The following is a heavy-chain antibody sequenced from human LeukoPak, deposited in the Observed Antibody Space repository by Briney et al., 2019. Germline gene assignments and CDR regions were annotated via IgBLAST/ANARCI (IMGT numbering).Heavy chain of an antibody. CDR3: AREYSSGFDSGFDY. V-gene: IGHV1-2*02. CDR1: GYTFTGYY. J-gene: IGHJ4*02. D-gene: IGHD6-19*01. CDR2: INPNSGGT. Sequence: ASVKVSCKASGYTFTGYYMHWVRQAPGQGLEWMGWINPNSGGTNYAQKFQGRVTMTRDTSISTAYMELSRLRSDDTAVYYCAREYSSGFDSGFDYWGQGTLVTVSS.